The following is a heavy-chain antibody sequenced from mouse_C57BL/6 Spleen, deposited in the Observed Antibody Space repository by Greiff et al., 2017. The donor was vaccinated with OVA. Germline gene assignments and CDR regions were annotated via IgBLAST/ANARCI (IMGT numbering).Heavy chain of an antibody. V-gene: IGHV14-3*01. D-gene: IGHD1-1*01. Sequence: LVESVAELVRPGASVKLSCTASGFNIKNTYMHWVKQRPEQGLEWIGRIDPANGNTKYAPKFQGKATITADTSSNTAYLQLSSLTSEDTAIYYCARAIYYYGSSNWYFDVWGTGTTVTVSS. J-gene: IGHJ1*03. CDR1: GFNIKNTY. CDR3: ARAIYYYGSSNWYFDV. CDR2: IDPANGNT.